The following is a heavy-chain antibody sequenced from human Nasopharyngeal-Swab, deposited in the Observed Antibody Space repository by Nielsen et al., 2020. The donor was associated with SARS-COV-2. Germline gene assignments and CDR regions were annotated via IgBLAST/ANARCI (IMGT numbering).Heavy chain of an antibody. CDR1: GFTFSDYS. V-gene: IGHV3-21*01. Sequence: GGSLRLSCAASGFTFSDYSMNWVRQVPGKGLEWVSSIRETTTSKKYADSVRGRFTISRDNAKKSLYLQMNSLRAEDTAVYYCARGLRVLGNFDYWGQGTLVTVSS. J-gene: IGHJ4*02. CDR2: IRETTTSK. D-gene: IGHD7-27*01. CDR3: ARGLRVLGNFDY.